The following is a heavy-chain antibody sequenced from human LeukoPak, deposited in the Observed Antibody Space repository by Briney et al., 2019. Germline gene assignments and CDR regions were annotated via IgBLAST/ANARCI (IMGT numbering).Heavy chain of an antibody. D-gene: IGHD3-10*01. CDR1: GYTLTSYY. Sequence: ASVKVSCKASGYTLTSYYMHWVRQAPGQGLEWMGIINPSGGSTSYAQKFQGRVTMTRDTSTSTVYMELSSLRPEDTAVYYCAREGAGWGSITMVRGVLYYMDVWGKGTTVTVSS. J-gene: IGHJ6*03. CDR3: AREGAGWGSITMVRGVLYYMDV. CDR2: INPSGGST. V-gene: IGHV1-46*01.